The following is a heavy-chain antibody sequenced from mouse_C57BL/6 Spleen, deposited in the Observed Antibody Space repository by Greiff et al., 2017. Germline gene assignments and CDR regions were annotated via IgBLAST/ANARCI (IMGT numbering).Heavy chain of an antibody. CDR1: GFTFSDFY. CDR2: SRNKANDYTT. J-gene: IGHJ3*01. D-gene: IGHD1-1*01. CDR3: ARGDYYGSSPFAY. Sequence: EVQVVESGGGLVQSGRSLRLSCATSGFTFSDFYMEWVRQAPGKGLEWIAASRNKANDYTTEYSASVKGRFIVSRDTSQSILYLQMNALRAEDTAIYDCARGDYYGSSPFAYWGQGTLVTVSA. V-gene: IGHV7-1*01.